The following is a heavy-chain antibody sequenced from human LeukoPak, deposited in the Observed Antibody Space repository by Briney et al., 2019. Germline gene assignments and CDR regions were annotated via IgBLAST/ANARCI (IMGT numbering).Heavy chain of an antibody. Sequence: SVKVSCKASGGTFSSYAISWVRQAPGQGLEWMGRIIPILGIANYAQKFQGRDTITADKSTSTAYMELSSLRSEDTAVYYCARSLLRGWERRRNSDIGGMDVWGQGTTVTVSS. CDR2: IIPILGIA. CDR3: ARSLLRGWERRRNSDIGGMDV. D-gene: IGHD6-19*01. CDR1: GGTFSSYA. V-gene: IGHV1-69*04. J-gene: IGHJ6*02.